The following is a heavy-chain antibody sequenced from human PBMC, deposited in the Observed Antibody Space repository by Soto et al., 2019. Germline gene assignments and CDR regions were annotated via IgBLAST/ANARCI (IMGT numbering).Heavy chain of an antibody. J-gene: IGHJ4*02. Sequence: QLQLQESGPGLVKPSETLSLTCSVSDDSINSDKYYWGWIRKPPGKGLEWIGSIYYRGNAYYNPSIQTRVTISLDKAKSQFSLKLNSVTAADSAVYFCARLEGRATISYYFDFWGPGALVTVSS. CDR2: IYYRGNA. V-gene: IGHV4-39*01. D-gene: IGHD3-3*01. CDR3: ARLEGRATISYYFDF. CDR1: DDSINSDKYY.